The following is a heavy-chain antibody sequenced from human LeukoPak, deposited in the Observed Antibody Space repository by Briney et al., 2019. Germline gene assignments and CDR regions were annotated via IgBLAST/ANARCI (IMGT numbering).Heavy chain of an antibody. CDR3: ARRFILNDAFDI. J-gene: IGHJ3*02. V-gene: IGHV3-23*01. CDR2: ISGSGGST. Sequence: PGESLRLSCAASGFTFSSYAMSWVRQAPGKGLEWVSGISGSGGSTYYAGSVKGRFTISRDDSRNTLYLQMNSLRAEDTAVYYCARRFILNDAFDIWGQGTMVTVSS. CDR1: GFTFSSYA.